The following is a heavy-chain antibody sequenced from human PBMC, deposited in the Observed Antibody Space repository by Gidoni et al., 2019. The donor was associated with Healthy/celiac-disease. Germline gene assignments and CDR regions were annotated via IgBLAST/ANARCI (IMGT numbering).Heavy chain of an antibody. CDR2: IGTAGDT. J-gene: IGHJ3*02. Sequence: EVQLVESGGGLVQPGGSLRLSCAASGFTFSSYDMHWVRQATGKGLEWVSAIGTAGDTYYPGSVKGRFTISRENAKNSLYLQMNSLRAGDTAVYYCARAGTGDAFDIWGQGTMVTVSS. V-gene: IGHV3-13*01. CDR3: ARAGTGDAFDI. CDR1: GFTFSSYD.